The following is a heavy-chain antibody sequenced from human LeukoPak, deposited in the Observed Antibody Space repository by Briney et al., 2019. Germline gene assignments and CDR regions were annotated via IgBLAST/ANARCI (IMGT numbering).Heavy chain of an antibody. Sequence: SETLSLTCTVSGGSIRSGSHYWVWIRQPPGKGLEWIRSIYYSGSTYYNSSLENRVTISIDTSKNHFSLRLRSLSAADTSVYYCAKRDDSGGNLVDLWGQGTLVTVSS. CDR2: IYYSGST. CDR3: AKRDDSGGNLVDL. D-gene: IGHD3-22*01. CDR1: GGSIRSGSHY. V-gene: IGHV4-39*02. J-gene: IGHJ4*02.